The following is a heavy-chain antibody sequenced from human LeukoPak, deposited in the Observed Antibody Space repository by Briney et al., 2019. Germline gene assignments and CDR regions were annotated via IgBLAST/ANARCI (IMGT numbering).Heavy chain of an antibody. J-gene: IGHJ4*02. Sequence: SETLSLTCAVYGGSFSGYYWSWIRQHPGKGLEWIGYIYYSGSTYYNPSLKSRVTISVDTSKNQFSLKLSSVTAADTAVYYCARATSYGDSLFDYWGQGTLVTVSS. CDR3: ARATSYGDSLFDY. D-gene: IGHD4-17*01. V-gene: IGHV4-31*11. CDR1: GGSFSGYY. CDR2: IYYSGST.